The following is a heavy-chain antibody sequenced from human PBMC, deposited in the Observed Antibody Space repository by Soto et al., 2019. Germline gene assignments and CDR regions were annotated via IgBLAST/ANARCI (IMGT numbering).Heavy chain of an antibody. D-gene: IGHD2-2*03. CDR3: ARRSEFGYCSSTSCFDAFDI. J-gene: IGHJ3*02. V-gene: IGHV4-59*08. Sequence: SETLSLTCTVSGGSISSYYWSWIRQPPGKGLEWIGYIYYSGSTNYNPSLKSRVTISVDTSKNQFSLKLSSVTAADTAVYYWARRSEFGYCSSTSCFDAFDIWGQGTMVTVSS. CDR1: GGSISSYY. CDR2: IYYSGST.